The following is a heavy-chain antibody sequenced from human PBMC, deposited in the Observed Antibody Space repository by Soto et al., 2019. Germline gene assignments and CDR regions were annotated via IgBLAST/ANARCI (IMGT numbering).Heavy chain of an antibody. J-gene: IGHJ4*02. CDR2: IYYSGST. V-gene: IGHV4-30-4*01. D-gene: IGHD3-22*01. Sequence: QVQLQESGPGLVKPSQTLSLTCTVSGGSISSGDYYWSWIRQPAGKGLEWIGYIYYSGSTYYNPSLKSRVTISVDTSKNQFSLKLSSVTAADTAVYYCASAYYYDSSGFAYYFDYWGQGTLVTVSS. CDR3: ASAYYYDSSGFAYYFDY. CDR1: GGSISSGDYY.